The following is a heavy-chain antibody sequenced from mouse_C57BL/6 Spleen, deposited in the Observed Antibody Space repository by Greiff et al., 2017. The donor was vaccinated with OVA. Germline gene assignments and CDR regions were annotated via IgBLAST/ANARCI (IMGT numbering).Heavy chain of an antibody. V-gene: IGHV1-50*01. CDR3: ARKGYYGSSFLFAY. CDR2: IDPSDSYT. CDR1: GYTFTSYW. D-gene: IGHD1-1*01. J-gene: IGHJ3*01. Sequence: QVQLQQPGAELVKPGASVKLSCKASGYTFTSYWMQWVKQRPGQGLEWIGEIDPSDSYTNYNQKFKGKATLTVDTSSSTAYMQLSSLTSEDSAVYYCARKGYYGSSFLFAYWGQGTLVTVSA.